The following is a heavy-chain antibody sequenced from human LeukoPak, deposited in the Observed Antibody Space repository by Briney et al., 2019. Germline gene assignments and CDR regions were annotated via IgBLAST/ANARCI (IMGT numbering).Heavy chain of an antibody. CDR2: INTSTGNP. D-gene: IGHD6-19*01. V-gene: IGHV7-4-1*02. CDR3: ATVAVAGNFFDH. Sequence: ASVKVSCKASGYPFSNYAMTWVRQAPGQGLEWMGWINTSTGNPTYAQDFTGRFVISFDTSGRTTYLEINSLKTDDTAVYYCATVAVAGNFFDHWGQGSLVSVSS. CDR1: GYPFSNYA. J-gene: IGHJ4*02.